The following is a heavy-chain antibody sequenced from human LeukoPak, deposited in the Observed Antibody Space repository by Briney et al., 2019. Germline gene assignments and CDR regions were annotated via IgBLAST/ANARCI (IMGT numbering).Heavy chain of an antibody. D-gene: IGHD3-10*02. CDR2: IKQDGSEK. J-gene: IGHJ3*02. V-gene: IGHV3-7*01. Sequence: PGGSLRLSCAASGFTFSSYWMSWVRQAPGKGLEWVANIKQDGSEKYYVDSVKGRFTISRDNAKNSLYLQMNSPRAEDTAVYYCAREAVYVGGAFDIWGQGTMVTVSS. CDR1: GFTFSSYW. CDR3: AREAVYVGGAFDI.